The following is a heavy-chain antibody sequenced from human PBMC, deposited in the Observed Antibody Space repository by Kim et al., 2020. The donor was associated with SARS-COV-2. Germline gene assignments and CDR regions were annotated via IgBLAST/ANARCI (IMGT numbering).Heavy chain of an antibody. V-gene: IGHV4-59*01. J-gene: IGHJ5*02. Sequence: TTPNPSLKSRVTISVDTSKNQFSLKLTSVTAADTAVYYCARTYSSGWFDPWGQGTLVTVSS. CDR3: ARTYSSGWFDP. D-gene: IGHD3-22*01. CDR2: T.